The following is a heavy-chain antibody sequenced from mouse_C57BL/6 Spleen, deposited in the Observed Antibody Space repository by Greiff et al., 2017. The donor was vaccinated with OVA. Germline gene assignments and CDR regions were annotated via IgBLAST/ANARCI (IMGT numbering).Heavy chain of an antibody. D-gene: IGHD2-5*01. J-gene: IGHJ2*01. CDR3: ARSDYYSNYFFDY. V-gene: IGHV5-17*01. CDR1: GFTFSDYG. CDR2: ISSGSSTI. Sequence: EVKVVESGGGLVKPGGSLKLSCAASGFTFSDYGMHWVRQAPEKGLEWVAYISSGSSTIYYADTVKGRFTISRDNAKNTLFLQMTSLRSEDTAMYYCARSDYYSNYFFDYWGQGTTLTVSS.